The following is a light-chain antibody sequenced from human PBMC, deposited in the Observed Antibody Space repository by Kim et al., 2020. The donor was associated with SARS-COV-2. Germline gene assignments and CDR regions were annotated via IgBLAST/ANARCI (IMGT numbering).Light chain of an antibody. CDR2: AAS. Sequence: ASGGDIVTITCRASQDINSWLAWYQQKPGEAPKVLISAASSLQSGVPSRFSGSGSGTDFTLTISSLHPEDFATYYCQQANSFPWTFGQGTKVDIK. CDR1: QDINSW. CDR3: QQANSFPWT. V-gene: IGKV1-12*02. J-gene: IGKJ1*01.